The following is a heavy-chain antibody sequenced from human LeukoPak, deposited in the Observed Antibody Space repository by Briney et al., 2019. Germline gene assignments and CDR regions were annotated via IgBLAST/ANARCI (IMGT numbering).Heavy chain of an antibody. CDR2: ISAYNGNT. D-gene: IGHD3-22*01. CDR3: ARGAKFRDTYYYDSSGYYYRMLFDY. J-gene: IGHJ4*02. V-gene: IGHV1-18*01. CDR1: GYTFTSYG. Sequence: GASVKVSCKASGYTFTSYGISWVRQAPGQGLEWMGWISAYNGNTNYAQKLQGRVTMTTNTSTSTAYMELRSLRSDDTAVYYCARGAKFRDTYYYDSSGYYYRMLFDYWGQGTLVTVSS.